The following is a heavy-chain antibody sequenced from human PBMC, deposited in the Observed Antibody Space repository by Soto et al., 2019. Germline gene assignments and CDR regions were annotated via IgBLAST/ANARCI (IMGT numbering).Heavy chain of an antibody. CDR3: AGAPSGIYPEFDY. CDR2: ITYDGSNQ. Sequence: GGSLRLSCAASGFIFSSYTMHWVRQAPGKGLEWVGVITYDGSNQYYADSVKGRFTISRDNSRNMLFLQMNSLRPDDTAVYYCAGAPSGIYPEFDYWGQGTLVTV. V-gene: IGHV3-30-3*01. J-gene: IGHJ4*02. D-gene: IGHD1-26*01. CDR1: GFIFSSYT.